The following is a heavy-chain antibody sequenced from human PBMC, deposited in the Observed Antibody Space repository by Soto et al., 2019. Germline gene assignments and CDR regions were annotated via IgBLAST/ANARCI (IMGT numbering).Heavy chain of an antibody. CDR1: GFTFSTHG. CDR2: VSYDGGSK. D-gene: IGHD2-15*01. V-gene: IGHV3-30*18. Sequence: QVQLVESGGGVVQPGRSLRLSCAASGFTFSTHGMHWVRQAPGKGLEWVAVVSYDGGSKYYADSVKGRFTASRDNSKNTLYLEMNSLRTEYTAVYYCAKIYCGGGSCYWFFDLWGRGTLVTVSS. J-gene: IGHJ2*01. CDR3: AKIYCGGGSCYWFFDL.